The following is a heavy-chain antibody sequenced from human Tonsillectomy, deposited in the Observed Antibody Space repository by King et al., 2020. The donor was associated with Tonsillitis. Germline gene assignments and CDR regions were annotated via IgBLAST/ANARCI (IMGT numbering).Heavy chain of an antibody. V-gene: IGHV3-23*03. CDR3: AIAYTAGWPYFGH. Sequence: VQLVESGGNLVQPGGSLRLSCATSGFTFSDTAMSWVRQAPGRGLEWVSLLGTGSSSFYYADSVKGRFTISRDNSKKTLYLQMNNLRAEDTAVYYCAIAYTAGWPYFGHWGQGTLVTVSP. D-gene: IGHD3-16*01. CDR2: LGTGSSSF. J-gene: IGHJ4*02. CDR1: GFTFSDTA.